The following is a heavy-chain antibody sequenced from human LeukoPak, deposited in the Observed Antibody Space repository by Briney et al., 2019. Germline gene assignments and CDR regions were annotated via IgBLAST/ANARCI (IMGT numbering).Heavy chain of an antibody. CDR3: ARFSPDENHGDYAFDY. CDR2: MNPNSCDS. Sequence: ASVRVSCKASGYTFTNYDINWVRQTPGQGLQWIGWMNPNSCDSGYAQELQGRVTMTRDTSISTAYMELSSLTSEDTALYFCARFSPDENHGDYAFDYWGQGTPVTVSS. D-gene: IGHD4-17*01. J-gene: IGHJ4*02. CDR1: GYTFTNYD. V-gene: IGHV1-8*01.